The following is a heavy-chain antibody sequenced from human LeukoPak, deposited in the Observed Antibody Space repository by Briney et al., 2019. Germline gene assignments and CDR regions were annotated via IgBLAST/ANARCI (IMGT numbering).Heavy chain of an antibody. D-gene: IGHD4-11*01. Sequence: SQTLSLTCAISGDSVSNNNAAWNWIRQSPSRGLEWLGRTYYRSKWYNDYAVSVKSRITIDPDTPKNQFSLQLSSVTPEDTAVYYCARGRRGTTVSLFEYWGQGTLVTVSS. CDR1: GDSVSNNNAA. J-gene: IGHJ4*02. V-gene: IGHV6-1*01. CDR3: ARGRRGTTVSLFEY. CDR2: TYYRSKWYN.